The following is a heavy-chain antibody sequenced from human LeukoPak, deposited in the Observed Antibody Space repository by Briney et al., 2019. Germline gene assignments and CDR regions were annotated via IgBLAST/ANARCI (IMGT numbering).Heavy chain of an antibody. J-gene: IGHJ6*04. CDR3: AELGITMIGGV. V-gene: IGHV3-7*01. CDR2: IKQDGSEK. Sequence: PGGSLRLSCAASGFTFGSYWMSWVRQAPGKGLEWVANIKQDGSEKNYVDSVKGRFTISRDNAENSLYLQMNSLRAEDTAVYYCAELGITMIGGVWGKGTTVTISS. D-gene: IGHD3-10*02. CDR1: GFTFGSYW.